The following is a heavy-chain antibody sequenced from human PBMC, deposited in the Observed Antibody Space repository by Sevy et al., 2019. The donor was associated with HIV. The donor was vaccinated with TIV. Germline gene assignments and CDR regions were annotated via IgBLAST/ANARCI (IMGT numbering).Heavy chain of an antibody. CDR2: IYYSGST. Sequence: SETLSLTCTVSGGSISSGGYYWSWIRQHPGKGLEWIGYIYYSGSTYYNPSLKSRVTISVDTSKNQFSLKLSSVTAADTAVYYCARDEKRGVTIPYYYYYGMDVWGQGTTVTVSS. J-gene: IGHJ6*02. CDR3: ARDEKRGVTIPYYYYYGMDV. CDR1: GGSISSGGYY. D-gene: IGHD3-10*01. V-gene: IGHV4-31*03.